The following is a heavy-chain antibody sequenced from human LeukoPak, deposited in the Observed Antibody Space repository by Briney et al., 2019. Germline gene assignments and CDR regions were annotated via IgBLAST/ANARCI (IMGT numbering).Heavy chain of an antibody. CDR3: ARHYLYGDPPAFDI. CDR2: MYSRGST. CDR1: GGSISSYS. Sequence: SETLSLTCTVSGGSISSYSWSWIRQPPGKGLEWIGYMYSRGSTNDNPSLKSRVTISRGTSKNQLSLRVTSVTAADTAMYYCARHYLYGDPPAFDIWGQGTMVTVSS. D-gene: IGHD4-17*01. V-gene: IGHV4-59*08. J-gene: IGHJ3*02.